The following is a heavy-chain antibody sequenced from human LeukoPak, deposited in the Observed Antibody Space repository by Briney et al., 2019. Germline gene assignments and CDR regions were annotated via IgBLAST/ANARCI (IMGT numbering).Heavy chain of an antibody. Sequence: SETLSLTCTVSGGSISSSSYYWGWIRQPPGKGLEWIGSIYYSGRTYYNPSLKSRVTISGDTSKNQYSLKVSSVTAADTAVYYCATYPIGYCGGGGCGYWGQGTLVTVSS. V-gene: IGHV4-39*01. J-gene: IGHJ4*02. CDR2: IYYSGRT. CDR1: GGSISSSSYY. CDR3: ATYPIGYCGGGGCGY. D-gene: IGHD2-15*01.